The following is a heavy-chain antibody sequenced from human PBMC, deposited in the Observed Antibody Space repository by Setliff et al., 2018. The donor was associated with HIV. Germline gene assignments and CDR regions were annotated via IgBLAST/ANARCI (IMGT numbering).Heavy chain of an antibody. J-gene: IGHJ5*02. CDR2: FYHSTT. D-gene: IGHD2-21*01. Sequence: SQTLSLTCVVSGYSISSGYYWGWIRQPPGTGLEWIGSFYHSTTYYNPSLKSRVTISVDTSKNQFSLKLIFVTAADTAVYYCARYGGNSFWFDPWGQGTLVTVSS. CDR1: GYSISSGYY. V-gene: IGHV4-38-2*01. CDR3: ARYGGNSFWFDP.